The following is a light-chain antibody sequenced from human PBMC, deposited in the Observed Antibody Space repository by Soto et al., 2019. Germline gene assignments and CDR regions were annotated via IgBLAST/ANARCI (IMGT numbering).Light chain of an antibody. CDR2: EGN. V-gene: IGLV2-23*03. Sequence: QSALTQPASVSGSPGQSITISCTGTSSDVGSYNLVSWYQQHPGKAPKLMIYEGNKRPSGVSNRFSGSKSGNTASLTISGLQAEDEADYYCCSYAGSSTFEVFGTGTKVTVL. CDR1: SSDVGSYNL. CDR3: CSYAGSSTFEV. J-gene: IGLJ1*01.